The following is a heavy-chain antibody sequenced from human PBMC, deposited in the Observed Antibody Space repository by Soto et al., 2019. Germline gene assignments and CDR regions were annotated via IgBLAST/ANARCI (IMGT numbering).Heavy chain of an antibody. V-gene: IGHV3-23*01. J-gene: IGHJ4*02. CDR3: AKDLRPGGVWDFDY. D-gene: IGHD2-8*01. CDR2: INSGGRT. CDR1: GFTFTSYT. Sequence: EVQLLESGGELVQPGGSLRLSCAASGFTFTSYTMTWVRQAPGKGLEWVSGINSGGRTYYADSVKGRFTISRDDSKNTLYLQIISLRAEDTAVYYCAKDLRPGGVWDFDYWGQGTLVTVSS.